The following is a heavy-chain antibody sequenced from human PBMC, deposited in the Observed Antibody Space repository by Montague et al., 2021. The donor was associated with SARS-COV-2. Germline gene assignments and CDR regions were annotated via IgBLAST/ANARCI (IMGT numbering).Heavy chain of an antibody. CDR1: GDSISSGYFY. CDR3: ARHLAISGPAAVSDY. Sequence: SETLSLTCTVSGDSISSGYFYWGWFRQPPGKGLEWVGTIHYSGITYYNPSLKSRVTISVDTSRNQFSLKLSSVTAADTAIYYCARHLAISGPAAVSDYWGQGTLVTVSS. CDR2: IHYSGIT. J-gene: IGHJ4*02. V-gene: IGHV4-39*01. D-gene: IGHD2-2*01.